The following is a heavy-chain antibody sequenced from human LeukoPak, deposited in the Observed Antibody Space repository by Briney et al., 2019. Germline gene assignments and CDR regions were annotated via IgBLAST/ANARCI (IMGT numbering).Heavy chain of an antibody. CDR1: GYTFTGYY. CDR2: INPNSGGT. D-gene: IGHD3-22*01. CDR3: ARDREGYYYDSSGYYGY. V-gene: IGHV1-2*02. J-gene: IGHJ4*02. Sequence: ASVKVSCKASGYTFTGYYMHWVRQAPGQGLEWMGWINPNSGGTSYAQKFQGRVTMTRDTSISTAYMELSRLRSDDTAVYYCARDREGYYYDSSGYYGYWGQGTLVTVSS.